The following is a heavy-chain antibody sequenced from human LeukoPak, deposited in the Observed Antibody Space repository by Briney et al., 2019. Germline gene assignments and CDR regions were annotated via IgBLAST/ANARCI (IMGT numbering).Heavy chain of an antibody. CDR2: TNHSGST. J-gene: IGHJ6*02. CDR1: GGSFSGYY. V-gene: IGHV4-34*01. Sequence: SETLSLTCAVYGGSFSGYYWSWIRQPPGKGLEWIGETNHSGSTNYNPSLKSRVTISVDTSKNQFSLKLSSVTAADTAVYYCASRVGYYYYGMDVWGQGTTVTVSS. CDR3: ASRVGYYYYGMDV.